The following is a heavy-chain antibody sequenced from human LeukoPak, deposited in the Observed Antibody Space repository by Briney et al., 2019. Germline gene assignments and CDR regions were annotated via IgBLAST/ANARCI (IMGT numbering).Heavy chain of an antibody. J-gene: IGHJ4*02. CDR1: GFTFSNYG. Sequence: PGGSLRLSCAASGFTFSNYGMHWVRQAPGKGLEWVAVIWYDGSNKYYADSVKGRFTISRDNDKNSVYLQMNSLRAEDMALYYCAKDLSSGYSYSGIFDYWGQGTLVIVSS. CDR3: AKDLSSGYSYSGIFDY. CDR2: IWYDGSNK. V-gene: IGHV3-33*03. D-gene: IGHD5-18*01.